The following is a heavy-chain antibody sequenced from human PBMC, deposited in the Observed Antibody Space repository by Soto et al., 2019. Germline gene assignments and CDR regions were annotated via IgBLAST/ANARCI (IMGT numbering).Heavy chain of an antibody. J-gene: IGHJ6*02. Sequence: ASVKVSCKASGYTFTSYGISWVRQAPGQGLEWMGWISAYNGNTNYAQKLQGRVTMTTDTSTSTAYMELRSLRSDDTAVYYCARKGPIKRNYYYYYGMDVWGQGTTVTVSS. D-gene: IGHD5-12*01. CDR1: GYTFTSYG. CDR3: ARKGPIKRNYYYYYGMDV. V-gene: IGHV1-18*01. CDR2: ISAYNGNT.